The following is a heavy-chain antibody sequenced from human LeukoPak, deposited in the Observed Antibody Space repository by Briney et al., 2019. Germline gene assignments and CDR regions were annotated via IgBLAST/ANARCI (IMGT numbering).Heavy chain of an antibody. J-gene: IGHJ5*02. V-gene: IGHV4-34*01. CDR2: INHSGST. D-gene: IGHD3-10*01. Sequence: SETLSLTCAVYGGSFSGYYWSWIRQPPGKGLEWIGEINHSGSTNYNPSLKSRVTISVDTSKNQFSLKLSSVTAADTAVYYCARRGEGFGPYSWFDPWGQGTLVTVSS. CDR3: ARRGEGFGPYSWFDP. CDR1: GGSFSGYY.